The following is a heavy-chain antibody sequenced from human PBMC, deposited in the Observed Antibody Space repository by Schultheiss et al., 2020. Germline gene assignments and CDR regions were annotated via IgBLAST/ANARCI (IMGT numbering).Heavy chain of an antibody. CDR1: GFTFSSYA. Sequence: GGSLRLSCAASGFTFSSYAMHWVRQAPGKGLEWVAVISYDGSNKYYADSVKGRFTISRDNSKNSLYLQMNSLRAEDTAVYYCARDPIEVAGLHTFDYWGQGTLVTVSS. D-gene: IGHD5-24*01. CDR2: ISYDGSNK. CDR3: ARDPIEVAGLHTFDY. V-gene: IGHV3-30*04. J-gene: IGHJ4*02.